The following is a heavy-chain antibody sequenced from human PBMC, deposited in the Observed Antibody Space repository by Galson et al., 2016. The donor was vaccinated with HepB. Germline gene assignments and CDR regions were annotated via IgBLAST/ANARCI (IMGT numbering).Heavy chain of an antibody. CDR3: ATTPGSTTSAPHDAFDM. CDR1: GGIFNNHS. V-gene: IGHV1-69*13. Sequence: SVKVSCKASGGIFNNHSINWVRQAPGQGLEWMGGILPIFFTPNNAQKFQGRVSITADESSNTAYMELSSLRSEDTAIYYCATTPGSTTSAPHDAFDMWGLGTVVTVSS. CDR2: ILPIFFTP. D-gene: IGHD4-11*01. J-gene: IGHJ3*02.